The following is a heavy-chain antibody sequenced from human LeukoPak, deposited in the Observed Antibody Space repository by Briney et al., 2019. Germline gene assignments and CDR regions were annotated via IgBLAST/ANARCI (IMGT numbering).Heavy chain of an antibody. J-gene: IGHJ4*02. CDR3: AREGPIVVVPAALDY. D-gene: IGHD2-2*01. CDR2: IIPIFGTA. Sequence: SVKVSCEASGGTFSSYAISWVRQAPGQGLEWMGGIIPIFGTANHAQKFQGRATITADKSTSTAYMELSSLRSEDTAVYYCAREGPIVVVPAALDYWGQGTLVTVSS. V-gene: IGHV1-69*06. CDR1: GGTFSSYA.